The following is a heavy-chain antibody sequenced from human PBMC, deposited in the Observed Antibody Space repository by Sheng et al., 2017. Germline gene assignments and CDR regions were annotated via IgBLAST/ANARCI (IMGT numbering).Heavy chain of an antibody. D-gene: IGHD2-15*01. Sequence: QVQLQESGPGLVKPSETLSLTCTVSGGSVSSGSYYWSWIRQPPGKGLEWIGYIYYSGSTNYNPSLKSRVTISVDTSKNQFSLKLSSVTAADTAVYYCAREVVVAATSFFRETKFDPWGQGTLVTVSS. CDR1: GGSVSSGSYY. CDR3: AREVVVAATSFFRETKFDP. V-gene: IGHV4-61*01. J-gene: IGHJ5*02. CDR2: IYYSGST.